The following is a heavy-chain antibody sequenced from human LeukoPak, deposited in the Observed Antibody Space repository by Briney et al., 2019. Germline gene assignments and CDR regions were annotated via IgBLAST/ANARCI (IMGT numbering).Heavy chain of an antibody. Sequence: GGSLRLSCAASGFSVSSNYMTWVRQAPGKGLEWVSVIHSGGRAYYADSVKGRFTTSRDNSKNTLDLQMNNLSVEDTAVYYCVGVETITMVRGASGDVWGKGTTVTVSS. J-gene: IGHJ6*04. V-gene: IGHV3-66*02. CDR2: IHSGGRA. CDR1: GFSVSSNY. D-gene: IGHD3-10*01. CDR3: VGVETITMVRGASGDV.